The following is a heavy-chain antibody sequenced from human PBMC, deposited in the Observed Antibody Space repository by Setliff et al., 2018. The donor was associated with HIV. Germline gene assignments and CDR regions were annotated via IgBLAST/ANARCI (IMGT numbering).Heavy chain of an antibody. CDR1: GASMSGYY. V-gene: IGHV4-59*08. J-gene: IGHJ3*02. D-gene: IGHD3-22*01. CDR2: IYYSGGT. Sequence: SETLSLTCTVSGASMSGYYWTWIRQPPGKGLEWIGYIYYSGGTKYNPSLKSRVTISLDTSKNQLSLKLSSVTAADTAVYYCARGGSSGFYPHDAFDIWGQGTTVTVSS. CDR3: ARGGSSGFYPHDAFDI.